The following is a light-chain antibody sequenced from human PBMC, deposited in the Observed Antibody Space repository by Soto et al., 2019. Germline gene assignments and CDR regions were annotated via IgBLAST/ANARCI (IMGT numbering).Light chain of an antibody. CDR3: QQRSNWST. J-gene: IGKJ1*01. Sequence: EIVMTQSPATLPVSPGERATLSCRASQSVSSNLAWYQQKPGQAPRFLIYGASSRATGIPDRFSGSGSGTDFTLSISRLEPEDFAVYYCQQRSNWSTFGQGTKVDI. CDR2: GAS. CDR1: QSVSSN. V-gene: IGKV3D-20*02.